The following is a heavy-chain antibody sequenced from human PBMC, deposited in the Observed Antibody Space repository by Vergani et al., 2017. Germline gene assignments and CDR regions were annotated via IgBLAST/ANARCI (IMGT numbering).Heavy chain of an antibody. V-gene: IGHV1-69*01. CDR3: ARDPQGYGGDPEDYYYGMDV. Sequence: QVQLVESGAEVKRPGSSVTVSCKASGGTFSNFAINWVRQAPGRGLEWMGAIIPIFGETYYGQKFQGRVTITAGESKATAYLSINSLRSQDTAVYYCARDPQGYGGDPEDYYYGMDVWGQGTTVTVSS. D-gene: IGHD2-21*02. CDR2: IIPIFGET. J-gene: IGHJ6*02. CDR1: GGTFSNFA.